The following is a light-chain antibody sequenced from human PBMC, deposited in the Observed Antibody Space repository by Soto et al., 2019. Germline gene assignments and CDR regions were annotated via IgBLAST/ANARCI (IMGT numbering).Light chain of an antibody. J-gene: IGKJ1*01. Sequence: DIQMTQSPSTLSASVGDRVTITCRASQSISSWLAWYQQKPGKSPTLLIYDASSLQSGVPSRFSGSGSGTEFTLTISSLQPDDFATYYCQQFNNYWTFGQGTKVEIK. CDR3: QQFNNYWT. V-gene: IGKV1-5*01. CDR2: DAS. CDR1: QSISSW.